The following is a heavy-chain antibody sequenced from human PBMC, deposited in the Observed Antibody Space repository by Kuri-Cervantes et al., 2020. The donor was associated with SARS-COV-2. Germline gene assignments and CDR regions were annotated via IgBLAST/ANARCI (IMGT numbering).Heavy chain of an antibody. CDR1: GYTFTSYD. CDR3: ARSRITIFGVVIGPFDY. D-gene: IGHD3-3*01. Sequence: ASVKVSCKASGYTFTSYDINWVRQAPGQGLEWMGWINPNSGGTNYAQKFQGRVTMTRDTSISTAYMELSRLRSDDTAVYYCARSRITIFGVVIGPFDYWGQGTLVTVSS. J-gene: IGHJ4*02. V-gene: IGHV1-2*02. CDR2: INPNSGGT.